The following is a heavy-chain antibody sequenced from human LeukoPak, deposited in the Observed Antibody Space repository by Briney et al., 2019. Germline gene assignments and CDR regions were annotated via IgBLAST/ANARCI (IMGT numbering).Heavy chain of an antibody. V-gene: IGHV3-23*01. CDR2: ISGSGGST. Sequence: GALRLSCAASGFTFSSYGMSWVRQAPGKGLEWVSAISGSGGSTYYADSVKGRFTISRDNSKNTLYLQMNSLRAEDTAVYYCAKEPLLWFGELPYFDYWGQGTLVTVSS. CDR3: AKEPLLWFGELPYFDY. J-gene: IGHJ4*02. D-gene: IGHD3-10*01. CDR1: GFTFSSYG.